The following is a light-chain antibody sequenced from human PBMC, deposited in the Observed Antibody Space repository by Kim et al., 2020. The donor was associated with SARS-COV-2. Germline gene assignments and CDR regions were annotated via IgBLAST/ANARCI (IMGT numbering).Light chain of an antibody. CDR3: GTWDSSLSAGV. CDR1: SSNIGNNY. Sequence: QTVTSSGSGSSSNIGNNYVSWDQQLPGTAPKLLIYDNNKRPSGIPDRFSGSKSGTSATLGITGLQTGDEADYYCGTWDSSLSAGVFGGGTQLTVL. J-gene: IGLJ2*01. V-gene: IGLV1-51*01. CDR2: DNN.